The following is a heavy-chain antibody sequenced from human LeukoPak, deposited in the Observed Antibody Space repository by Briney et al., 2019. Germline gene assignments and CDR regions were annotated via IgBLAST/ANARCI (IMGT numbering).Heavy chain of an antibody. J-gene: IGHJ4*02. D-gene: IGHD7-27*01. CDR3: ARPANWGVFDY. Sequence: GSLRLSCAASGFTFSSYSMNWVRQPPGKGLEWIGSIYYSGSTYYNPSLKSRVTISVDTSKNQFSLKLSSVTAADTAVYYCARPANWGVFDYWGQGTLVTVSS. V-gene: IGHV4-39*01. CDR1: GFTFSSYSMN. CDR2: IYYSGST.